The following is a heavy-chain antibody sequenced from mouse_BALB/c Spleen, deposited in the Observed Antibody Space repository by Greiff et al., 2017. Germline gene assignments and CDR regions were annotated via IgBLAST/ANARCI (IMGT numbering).Heavy chain of an antibody. V-gene: IGHV3-6*02. CDR3: AAYDGYAWFAY. CDR2: ISYDGSN. D-gene: IGHD2-3*01. J-gene: IGHJ3*01. Sequence: EVKLVESGPGLVKPSQSLSLTCSVTGYSITSGYYWNWIRQFPGNKLEWMGYISYDGSNNYNPSLKNRISITRDTSKNQFFLKLNSVTTEDTATYYCAAYDGYAWFAYWGQGTLVTVSA. CDR1: GYSITSGYY.